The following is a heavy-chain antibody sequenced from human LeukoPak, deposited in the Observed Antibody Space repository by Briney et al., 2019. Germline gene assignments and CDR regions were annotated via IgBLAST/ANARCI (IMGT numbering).Heavy chain of an antibody. Sequence: QSGGSLRLSGAVSGFTFDDYAMHWVRQAPGKGLEWVSGISWNSGIIGYADSVKGRFTISRDNAKNSLYLQMNSLRAEDTALYYCAKELTNCTSTCYTTFDYWGQGTLVTVSS. D-gene: IGHD2-2*01. CDR1: GFTFDDYA. CDR2: ISWNSGII. J-gene: IGHJ4*02. CDR3: AKELTNCTSTCYTTFDY. V-gene: IGHV3-9*01.